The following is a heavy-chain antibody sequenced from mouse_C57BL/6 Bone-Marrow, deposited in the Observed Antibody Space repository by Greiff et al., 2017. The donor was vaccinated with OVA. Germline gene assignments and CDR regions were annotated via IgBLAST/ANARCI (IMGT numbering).Heavy chain of an antibody. CDR3: ARRLRAMDY. CDR2: IYPGSGNT. J-gene: IGHJ4*01. Sequence: VKLQESGAELVRPGASVKLSCKASGYTFTDYYINWVKQRPGQGLEWIARIYPGSGNTYYNEKFKGKATLTAEKSSSTAYMQLSSLTSEDSAVYFCARRLRAMDYWGQGTSVTVSS. CDR1: GYTFTDYY. D-gene: IGHD3-2*02. V-gene: IGHV1-76*01.